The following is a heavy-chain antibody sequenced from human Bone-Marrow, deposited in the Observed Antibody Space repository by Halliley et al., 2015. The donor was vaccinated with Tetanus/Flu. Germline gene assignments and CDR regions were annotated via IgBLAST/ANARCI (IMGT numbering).Heavy chain of an antibody. D-gene: IGHD1-26*01. V-gene: IGHV3-23*01. Sequence: SDDDDPTYYGDSVKGRFTVSRYVSKNTLYLQMDSLRVEDTALYHCAPRRSVGTSFFDYWGQGALVTVSS. J-gene: IGHJ4*02. CDR2: SDDDDPT. CDR3: APRRSVGTSFFDY.